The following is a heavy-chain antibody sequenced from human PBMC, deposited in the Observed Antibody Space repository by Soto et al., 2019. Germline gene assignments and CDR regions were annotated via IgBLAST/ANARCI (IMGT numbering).Heavy chain of an antibody. V-gene: IGHV1-69*01. Sequence: QVHLVQSGAEVKKPGSSVKVSCAASGDIFTKYAITWVRQAPGQGLEWMGEIITMFGTTDYEPRFQGRLTITADESTGTGYMERRSLRSEDTAIYYWARRYSFAQGDGMDVWGQGTTVIVSS. CDR1: GDIFTKYA. CDR2: IITMFGTT. D-gene: IGHD5-12*01. CDR3: ARRYSFAQGDGMDV. J-gene: IGHJ6*02.